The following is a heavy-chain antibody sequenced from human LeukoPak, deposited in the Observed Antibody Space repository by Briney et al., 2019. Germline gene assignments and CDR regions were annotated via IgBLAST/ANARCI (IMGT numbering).Heavy chain of an antibody. Sequence: PGGSLRLSCTASGFTFISYWMHWVRQAPGKGLVWVARINSDGSSTNYADSVKGRFTISRDNTKRTVYLQMNSLRVEDTAVHYCARVWKVAYSSGWPFSNWGQGTLVSVSS. V-gene: IGHV3-74*01. J-gene: IGHJ4*02. CDR1: GFTFISYW. CDR3: ARVWKVAYSSGWPFSN. CDR2: INSDGSST. D-gene: IGHD6-25*01.